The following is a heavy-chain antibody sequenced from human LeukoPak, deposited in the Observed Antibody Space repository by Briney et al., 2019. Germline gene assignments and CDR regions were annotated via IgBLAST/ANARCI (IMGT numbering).Heavy chain of an antibody. J-gene: IGHJ1*01. CDR1: GGSISSYY. V-gene: IGHV4-59*01. D-gene: IGHD3-22*01. Sequence: SETLSLTCTVSGGSISSYYWSWIRQPPGKGLEWIGYIYHSGSTNYNPSLKSRVTISVDTSKNQFSLKLSSVTAADTAVYYCARVAGPDYYYDSSGDGYFQHWGQGTLVTVSS. CDR2: IYHSGST. CDR3: ARVAGPDYYYDSSGDGYFQH.